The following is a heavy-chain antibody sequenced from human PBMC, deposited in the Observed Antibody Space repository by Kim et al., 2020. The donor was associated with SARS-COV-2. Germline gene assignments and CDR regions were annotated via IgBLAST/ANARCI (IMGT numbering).Heavy chain of an antibody. J-gene: IGHJ4*02. V-gene: IGHV1-46*01. CDR1: GYTFTSYY. CDR2: INPSGGST. D-gene: IGHD6-13*01. Sequence: ASVKVSCKASGYTFTSYYMHWVRQAPGQGLEWMGIINPSGGSTSYAQKFQGRVTMTRDTSTSTVYMELSSLRSEDTAVYYCARTLFRDSSPYYFDYWGQGTLVTVSS. CDR3: ARTLFRDSSPYYFDY.